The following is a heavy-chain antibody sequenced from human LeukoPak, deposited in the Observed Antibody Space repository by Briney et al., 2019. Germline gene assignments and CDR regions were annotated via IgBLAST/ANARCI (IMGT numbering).Heavy chain of an antibody. V-gene: IGHV3-30*18. CDR3: AKKGYSGSSEGDY. CDR2: ISYDGSNK. D-gene: IGHD1-26*01. CDR1: GFTFSSYG. Sequence: PGRSLRLSCAASGFTFSSYGMHWVRQAPGKGLEWVAVISYDGSNKYYADSVKGRFTISRDNSKNTLYLQMNSLRAEDTAVYYCAKKGYSGSSEGDYWGQGTLVTVSS. J-gene: IGHJ4*02.